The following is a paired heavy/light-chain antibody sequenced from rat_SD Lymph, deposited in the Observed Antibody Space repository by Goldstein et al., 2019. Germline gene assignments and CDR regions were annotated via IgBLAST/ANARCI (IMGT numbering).Light chain of an antibody. V-gene: IGKV12S14*01. CDR1: QDIGNW. J-gene: IGKJ4*01. Sequence: DIQMTQSPASLSASLEEIVTITCQASQDIGNWLAWYQQKPGKSPQLLIYGATSLADGVPSRFSGSRSGTQYSLKISRLQVEDIGIYYCQQASSAPFTFGSGTKLEIK. CDR2: GAT. CDR3: QQASSAPFT.
Heavy chain of an antibody. CDR2: ISSSSSYI. CDR1: GFTFSNYG. CDR3: ARRGYYSRGDY. Sequence: EVQLVESGGGLVQPGRSLKLSCLASGFTFSNYGMNWIRQAPGKGLEWVASISSSSSYIYYADTVKGRFTISRDNAKNTLYLQMTSLRSEDTALYYCARRGYYSRGDYWGQGVMVTVSS. V-gene: IGHV5-34*01. J-gene: IGHJ2*01. D-gene: IGHD1-1*01.